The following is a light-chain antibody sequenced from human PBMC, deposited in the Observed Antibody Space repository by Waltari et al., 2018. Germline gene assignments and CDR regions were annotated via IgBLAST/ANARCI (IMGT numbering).Light chain of an antibody. J-gene: IGKJ1*01. CDR1: QSLVQSDGNTY. CDR3: MQATQFPLT. Sequence: DIVMTQTPLSSPVTLGQPASISCRSSQSLVQSDGNTYLRLLQQRPGQPPRLLIYKVSNRSSGVADRFSGRGAGTDFSLKISRVEAEDVGVYCCMQATQFPLTFGQGTKVETK. CDR2: KVS. V-gene: IGKV2-24*01.